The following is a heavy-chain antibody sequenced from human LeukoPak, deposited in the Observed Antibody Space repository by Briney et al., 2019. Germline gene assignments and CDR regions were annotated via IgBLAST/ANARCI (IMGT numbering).Heavy chain of an antibody. J-gene: IGHJ4*02. Sequence: GGSLRLSCAASGLTFSSYSMNWVRQAPGKGLEWVSSISSSSSYIYYADSVKGRFTISRDNAKNSLYLQMNSLRAEDSAVYYCARAYTIADQFDYWGQGSLVTVSS. CDR1: GLTFSSYS. V-gene: IGHV3-21*01. CDR2: ISSSSSYI. D-gene: IGHD4-11*01. CDR3: ARAYTIADQFDY.